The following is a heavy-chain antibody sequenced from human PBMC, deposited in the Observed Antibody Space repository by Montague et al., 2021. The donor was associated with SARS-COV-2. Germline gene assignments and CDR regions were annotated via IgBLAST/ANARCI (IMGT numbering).Heavy chain of an antibody. CDR2: VLYNKGT. CDR1: GVSVTGYY. Sequence: SETLSLTCTVSGVSVTGYYWSWIRQPPGKGLEWVGDVLYNKGTNSNPSLKSRVAISVDTSKNQFSLRLTSVTAADPAFYYCVRHPHYDDLNGPPDFWDQGTLVTVSS. D-gene: IGHD3-9*01. V-gene: IGHV4-59*08. J-gene: IGHJ4*02. CDR3: VRHPHYDDLNGPPDF.